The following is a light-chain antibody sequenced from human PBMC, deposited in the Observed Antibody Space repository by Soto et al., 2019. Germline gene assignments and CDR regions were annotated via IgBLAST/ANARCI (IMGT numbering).Light chain of an antibody. Sequence: DILMTQSPSTLSASVGDRVTITCRASQSISNFLAWYQQKPGKAPNLLIYYASNLANGVPSRFGGSGTGTEFSLTISSLQPDDFATYYCQQYKTYPYTFGQGTKLEIK. V-gene: IGKV1-5*03. CDR1: QSISNF. CDR3: QQYKTYPYT. J-gene: IGKJ2*01. CDR2: YAS.